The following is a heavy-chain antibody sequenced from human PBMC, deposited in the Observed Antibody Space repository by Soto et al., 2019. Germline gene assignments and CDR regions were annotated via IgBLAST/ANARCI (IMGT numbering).Heavy chain of an antibody. CDR2: INMDGSST. J-gene: IGHJ5*01. V-gene: IGHV3-74*01. Sequence: EVQLVESGGGLVQPGGSLRLSCAASGFTFSGDWMHWVRQAAVKGLVWVSRINMDGSSTNYADSMKGRFTISRDNAKNTLYLKMNSLRVDYTAVYYCARGPRGLYHHDSWCQGALVTVSS. D-gene: IGHD2-2*01. CDR1: GFTFSGDW. CDR3: ARGPRGLYHHDS.